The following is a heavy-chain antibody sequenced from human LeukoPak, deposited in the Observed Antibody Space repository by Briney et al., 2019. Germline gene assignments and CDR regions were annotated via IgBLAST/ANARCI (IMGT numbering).Heavy chain of an antibody. D-gene: IGHD1-26*01. CDR2: MNPNSGNT. V-gene: IGHV1-8*02. Sequence: ASVKVSCKASGGTFSDYAISWVRQATGQGLEWMGWMNPNSGNTGYAQKFQGRVTMTRNTSISTAYMELSSLRSEDTAVYYCASSMGAPDAFDIWGQGTMVTVSS. J-gene: IGHJ3*02. CDR1: GGTFSDYA. CDR3: ASSMGAPDAFDI.